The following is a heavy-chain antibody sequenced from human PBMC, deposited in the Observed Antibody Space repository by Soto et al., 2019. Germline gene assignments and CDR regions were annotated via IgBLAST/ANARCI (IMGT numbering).Heavy chain of an antibody. CDR2: ISAYNGNT. J-gene: IGHJ4*02. Sequence: QVLLVQSGAEVKKPGASVKVSCKASRYTFNSYGVSWVRQAPGQGLEWMGWISAYNGNTKYSQNLQGRVTMTIDTTTSSASLEVRSLRSDDTAIYYCARYFWSGQLPFYFDQWGQGTLVTVSS. D-gene: IGHD3-3*01. CDR3: ARYFWSGQLPFYFDQ. V-gene: IGHV1-18*01. CDR1: RYTFNSYG.